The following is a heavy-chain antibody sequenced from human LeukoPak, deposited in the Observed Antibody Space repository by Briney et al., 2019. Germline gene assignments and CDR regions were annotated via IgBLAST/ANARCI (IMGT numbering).Heavy chain of an antibody. CDR3: ARDLYSILLAYYYGMDV. V-gene: IGHV3-33*01. CDR1: GFTISSYG. Sequence: GGSLRLSCAASGFTISSYGMHWVSQARGKGLEWVAVIWYDGSNKYYADSVKGRFTISRDNSKNTLYLQMNSLRAEDTAVYYCARDLYSILLAYYYGMDVWGQGTTVTVSS. CDR2: IWYDGSNK. D-gene: IGHD6-13*01. J-gene: IGHJ6*02.